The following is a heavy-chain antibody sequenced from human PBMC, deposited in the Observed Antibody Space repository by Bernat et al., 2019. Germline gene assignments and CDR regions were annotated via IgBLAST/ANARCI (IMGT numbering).Heavy chain of an antibody. CDR2: IKQDGSEK. CDR1: GFIFRGYW. D-gene: IGHD2-2*01. J-gene: IGHJ4*02. Sequence: EVQLVESGGGLVQPGGSLRLSCAASGFIFRGYWMTWVRQAPGKGLEWVANIKQDGSEKYYVDSVKGRFTISKDNAKNSLDLQMNSLRAEDTAVYNCARVRSTSRNFDYCGQGTLVTDSS. V-gene: IGHV3-7*03. CDR3: ARVRSTSRNFDY.